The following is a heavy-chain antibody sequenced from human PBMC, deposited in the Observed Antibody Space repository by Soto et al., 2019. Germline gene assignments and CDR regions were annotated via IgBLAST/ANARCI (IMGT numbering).Heavy chain of an antibody. CDR1: GGTFSSYA. Sequence: QVQLVQSGAEVKKPGSSVKVSCKASGGTFSSYAISWVRQAPGQGLEWRGGIIPIFGTANYAQKFQGRVTITADESTSTAYVELSSLRAEDTAVYYCARDKGAAEPFDYWGQGTLFTVSS. CDR3: ARDKGAAEPFDY. CDR2: IIPIFGTA. V-gene: IGHV1-69*01. J-gene: IGHJ4*02.